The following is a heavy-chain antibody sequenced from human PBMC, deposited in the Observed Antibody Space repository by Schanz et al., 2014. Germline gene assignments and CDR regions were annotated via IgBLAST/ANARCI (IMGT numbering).Heavy chain of an antibody. CDR1: GFTFSSYA. D-gene: IGHD6-19*01. J-gene: IGHJ4*02. CDR3: ARGRAVAGTGYFDY. Sequence: EVQLVESGGGLVQPGGSLRLSCAASGFTFSSYAMHWVRQAPGKGLEYVSTINSNGGSTYYANSVKGRFSISRDNSKNTLYLQMGSLRAEDMAVYYCARGRAVAGTGYFDYWGQGTLVTVSS. V-gene: IGHV3-64*01. CDR2: INSNGGST.